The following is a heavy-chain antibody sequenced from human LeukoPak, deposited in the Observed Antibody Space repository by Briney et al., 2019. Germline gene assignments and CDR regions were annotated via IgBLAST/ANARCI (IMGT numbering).Heavy chain of an antibody. CDR2: VHYSGTT. CDR3: ARGWRGYNYGVDV. D-gene: IGHD3-3*01. Sequence: PGGSLRLSCAASRFTFSSYSMNWVRQPPGKGREGIGYVHYSGTTNYNPSLKSRVTMSVDTSKKHLSLKLSSVTAADTALYYCARGWRGYNYGVDVWGQGTMVTVSS. CDR1: RFTFSSYS. J-gene: IGHJ6*02. V-gene: IGHV4-59*01.